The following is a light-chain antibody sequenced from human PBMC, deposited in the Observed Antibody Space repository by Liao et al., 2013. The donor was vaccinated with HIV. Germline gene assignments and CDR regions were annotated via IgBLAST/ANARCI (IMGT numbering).Light chain of an antibody. V-gene: IGLV3-27*01. CDR1: VLAKKY. CDR3: QVWDRGSAHPTV. Sequence: SYELTQPSSVSVSPGQTARITCSGDVLAKKYARWFQQKPGQAPVLVIYKDSERPSGISDRFSGSTSENTATLTISRAEAGDEADYYCQVWDRGSAHPTVFGPGTKVTVL. J-gene: IGLJ1*01. CDR2: KDS.